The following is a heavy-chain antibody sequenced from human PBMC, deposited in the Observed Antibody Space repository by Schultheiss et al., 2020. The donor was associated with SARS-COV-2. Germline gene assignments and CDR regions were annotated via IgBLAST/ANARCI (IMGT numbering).Heavy chain of an antibody. D-gene: IGHD5-18*01. V-gene: IGHV3-7*01. Sequence: SSSSYYWGWVRQAPGKGLEWVANIKQDGSEKYYVDSVKGRFTISRDNAKNSLSLQMNSLRVEDTAIYYCARVQSSYGYTAYWGQGTLVTVSS. J-gene: IGHJ4*02. CDR1: SSSSYY. CDR3: ARVQSSYGYTAY. CDR2: IKQDGSEK.